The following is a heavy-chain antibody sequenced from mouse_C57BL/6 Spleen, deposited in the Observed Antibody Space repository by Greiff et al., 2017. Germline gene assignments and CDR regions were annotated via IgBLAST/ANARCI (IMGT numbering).Heavy chain of an antibody. V-gene: IGHV5-16*01. CDR1: GFTFSDYY. D-gene: IGHD2-3*01. J-gene: IGHJ2*01. CDR2: INYDGSST. CDR3: ARADDYFDY. Sequence: EVMLVESEGGLVQPGSSMKLSCTASGFTFSDYYMAWVRQVPEKGLEWVANINYDGSSTYYLDSLKSRFIISRDNAKNILYLQMSSLKSEDTATYYCARADDYFDYWGQGTTLTVSS.